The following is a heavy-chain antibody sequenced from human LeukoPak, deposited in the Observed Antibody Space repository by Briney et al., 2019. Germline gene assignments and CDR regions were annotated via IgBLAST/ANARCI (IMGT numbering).Heavy chain of an antibody. Sequence: GGSLRLSCAASGFTFSSYAMSWVRQAPGKGLEWVSAISGSGGSTYYADSVKGRFTISRDNSKNTLYLQMNSLRAEDAAVYYCAKSPVYDFWSGYYTAGYYFDYWGQGTLVTVSS. V-gene: IGHV3-23*01. J-gene: IGHJ4*02. CDR1: GFTFSSYA. CDR3: AKSPVYDFWSGYYTAGYYFDY. CDR2: ISGSGGST. D-gene: IGHD3-3*01.